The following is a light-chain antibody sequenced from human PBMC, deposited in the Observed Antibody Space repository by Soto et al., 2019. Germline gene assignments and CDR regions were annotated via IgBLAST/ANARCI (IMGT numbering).Light chain of an antibody. CDR1: QCIIKF. CDR2: AAS. J-gene: IGKJ4*01. V-gene: IGKV1-9*01. Sequence: IQLTQSPSSLSASVGDRVTITCRASQCIIKFLAWYQQKPGKAPKLLIYAASTLQSGVPSRFSGSGSGTDLTLTISSLQPEDFATYFCQQVESYPWTFGGGIKVDIK. CDR3: QQVESYPWT.